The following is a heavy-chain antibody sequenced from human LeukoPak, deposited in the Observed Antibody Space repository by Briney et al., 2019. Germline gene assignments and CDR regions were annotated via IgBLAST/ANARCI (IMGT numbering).Heavy chain of an antibody. D-gene: IGHD3-9*01. Sequence: SETLSLTCAVYGGSFSGYYWSWIRQPPGKGLEWIGEINHSGSTNYNPSLKSRVTISVDTSKNQFSLKRSSVTAADTAVYYCARGNTLARYYDILTGYRRDGSRDWFDPWGQGTLVTVSS. CDR2: INHSGST. CDR1: GGSFSGYY. J-gene: IGHJ5*02. V-gene: IGHV4-34*01. CDR3: ARGNTLARYYDILTGYRRDGSRDWFDP.